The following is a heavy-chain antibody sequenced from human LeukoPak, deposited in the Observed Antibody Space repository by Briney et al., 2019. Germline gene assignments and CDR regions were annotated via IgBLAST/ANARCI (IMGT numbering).Heavy chain of an antibody. J-gene: IGHJ4*02. Sequence: GGSLRLSCAASGFTFSSYAMSWVRQAPGKGLEWVSAISGSGGRTYYADSVKGRFTISRDNSKNTLYLQMNSLRAKETAVYYCAKVRNRWLQFVDFDYWGQGTLVTVSS. V-gene: IGHV3-23*01. CDR1: GFTFSSYA. CDR2: ISGSGGRT. CDR3: AKVRNRWLQFVDFDY. D-gene: IGHD5-12*01.